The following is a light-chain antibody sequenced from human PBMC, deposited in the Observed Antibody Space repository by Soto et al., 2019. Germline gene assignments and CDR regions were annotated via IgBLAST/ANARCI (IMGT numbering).Light chain of an antibody. CDR2: GAS. Sequence: EIVLTQSPGTLSLSPGERATLSCRASQSVSSSYLAWYQQKPGQAPRLLIYGASSRATGIPDRFSGSGSGTDFTLSISSLEPEEFAVYYCQHYGSSPLFTFGPGTKVDIK. CDR1: QSVSSSY. V-gene: IGKV3-20*01. CDR3: QHYGSSPLFT. J-gene: IGKJ3*01.